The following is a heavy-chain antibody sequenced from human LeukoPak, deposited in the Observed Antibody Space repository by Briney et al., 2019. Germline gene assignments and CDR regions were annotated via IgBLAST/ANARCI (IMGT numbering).Heavy chain of an antibody. V-gene: IGHV3-30*04. D-gene: IGHD6-13*01. Sequence: PGRSLRLSCAASGFTFSSDAMHWVRQAPGKGLEWVAVISYDGSNKYYADSVKGRFTIPRDNSKNTLYLQMNSLRAEDTAVYYCARDRQQLGIFDYWGQGTLVTVSS. J-gene: IGHJ4*02. CDR1: GFTFSSDA. CDR3: ARDRQQLGIFDY. CDR2: ISYDGSNK.